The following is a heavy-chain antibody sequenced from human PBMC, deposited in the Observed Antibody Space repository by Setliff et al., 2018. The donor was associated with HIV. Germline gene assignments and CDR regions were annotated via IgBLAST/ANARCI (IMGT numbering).Heavy chain of an antibody. D-gene: IGHD3-10*01. CDR2: FDPEDGGT. J-gene: IGHJ4*02. V-gene: IGHV1-24*01. Sequence: ASVKVSCKVSGYTLTELSMHWVRQAPGKGLEWMGGFDPEDGGTIYAQKLQGRVTMTTDTSTSTAYMELRSLRSDDTAVYYCARDSLIWFGELSFDYWGQGTLVTVSS. CDR3: ARDSLIWFGELSFDY. CDR1: GYTLTELS.